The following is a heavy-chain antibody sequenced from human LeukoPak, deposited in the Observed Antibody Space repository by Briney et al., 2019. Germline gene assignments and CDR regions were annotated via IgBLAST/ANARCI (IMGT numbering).Heavy chain of an antibody. V-gene: IGHV4-61*02. Sequence: SETLSLTCTVSGGSISSGSYYWSWIRQPAGKGLEWIGRMYTSGSTNYNPSLKSRVTISVDTSKNQFSLKLSSVTAADTAVYYCARGPPPDFDYWGQGTLVTVSS. CDR1: GGSISSGSYY. CDR2: MYTSGST. CDR3: ARGPPPDFDY. J-gene: IGHJ4*02.